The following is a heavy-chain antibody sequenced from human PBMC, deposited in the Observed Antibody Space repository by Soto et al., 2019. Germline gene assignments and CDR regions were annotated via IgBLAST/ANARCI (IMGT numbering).Heavy chain of an antibody. CDR2: INSDGSGT. D-gene: IGHD7-27*01. J-gene: IGHJ6*02. CDR1: GFTFSTYW. V-gene: IGHV3-74*01. Sequence: EVQLVESGGGLVQPGGSLRLSCAASGFTFSTYWMHWVRQAPGKGLVWVSRINSDGSGTTYADSVKGRFTISRDDAKNTLYLQMKSLRAADTAVYYCARVANWDPTYYYYGMDVWGQGTTVTVSS. CDR3: ARVANWDPTYYYYGMDV.